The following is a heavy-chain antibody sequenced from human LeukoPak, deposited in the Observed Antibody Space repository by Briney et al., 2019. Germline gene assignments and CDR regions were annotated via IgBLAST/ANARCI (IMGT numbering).Heavy chain of an antibody. CDR3: ASGSYSYGYTVDY. Sequence: SATLSLTCTVSGGSISNYYWSWIRQPPGKGLEWIGYIYYSESTNYNPSLKSRVTISTDTSKNQFSLRLSSVTAADTAMYYCASGSYSYGYTVDYWGQGTLVTVSS. V-gene: IGHV4-59*01. CDR1: GGSISNYY. D-gene: IGHD5-18*01. J-gene: IGHJ4*02. CDR2: IYYSEST.